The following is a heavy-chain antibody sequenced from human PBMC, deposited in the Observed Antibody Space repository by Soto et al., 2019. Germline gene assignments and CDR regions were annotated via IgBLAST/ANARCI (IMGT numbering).Heavy chain of an antibody. V-gene: IGHV1-3*01. CDR1: GYTFTSYG. D-gene: IGHD3-10*01. J-gene: IGHJ6*02. CDR3: ARGDAPDYYYAYYYYGMDV. Sequence: RASVKVSCKASGYTFTSYGISWVRQAPGQGLEWMGWINAGNGNTKYSQKFQGRVTITRDTSASTAYMELSSLRSEDTAVYYCARGDAPDYYYAYYYYGMDVWGQGTTVTVSS. CDR2: INAGNGNT.